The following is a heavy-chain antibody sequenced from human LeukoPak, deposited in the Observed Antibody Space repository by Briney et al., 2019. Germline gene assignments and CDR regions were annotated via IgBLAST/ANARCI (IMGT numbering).Heavy chain of an antibody. J-gene: IGHJ4*02. D-gene: IGHD3-22*01. Sequence: GRSLRLSCAASGFTFGDYAMHWVRQAPGKGLEWVSGISWNSGSIGYADSVKGRFTISRDNAKNSLYLQMNSLRAEDTALYYCAKDYDSSGYYALYFDYWGQGTLVTVSS. CDR2: ISWNSGSI. CDR3: AKDYDSSGYYALYFDY. V-gene: IGHV3-9*01. CDR1: GFTFGDYA.